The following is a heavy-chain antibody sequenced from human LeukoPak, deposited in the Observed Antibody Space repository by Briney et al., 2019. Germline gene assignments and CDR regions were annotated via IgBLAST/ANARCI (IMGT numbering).Heavy chain of an antibody. J-gene: IGHJ4*02. CDR2: INPNSGGT. V-gene: IGHV1-2*02. CDR1: GYTFTGYY. CDR3: AREGPYCGGDCSQDLNFDY. D-gene: IGHD2-21*02. Sequence: ASVKVSYKASGYTFTGYYMHWVPQAPGQGLEWMGWINPNSGGTNYAQKFQGRVTMTRDTSISTAYMELSRLRSDDTAVYYCAREGPYCGGDCSQDLNFDYWGQGTLVTVSS.